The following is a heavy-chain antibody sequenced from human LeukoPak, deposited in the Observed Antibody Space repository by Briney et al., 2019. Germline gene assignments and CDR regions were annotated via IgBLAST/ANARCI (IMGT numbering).Heavy chain of an antibody. Sequence: SETLSLTCTVSGGSISSSSYYWGWIRQPPGKGLERIGSIYYSGSTYYNPSLKSRVTISVDTSKNQFSLKLSSVTAADTAVYYCASLEAVAGKGDYWGQGTLVTVSS. D-gene: IGHD6-19*01. CDR2: IYYSGST. CDR3: ASLEAVAGKGDY. CDR1: GGSISSSSYY. J-gene: IGHJ4*02. V-gene: IGHV4-39*01.